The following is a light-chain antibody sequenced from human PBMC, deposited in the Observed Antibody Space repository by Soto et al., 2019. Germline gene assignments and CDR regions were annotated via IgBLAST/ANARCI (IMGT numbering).Light chain of an antibody. Sequence: QSVLTQPRSVSGSPGQSVTISCTGTSSDIGFYNYVSWYQQHPGKAPKLMIYDVSKRPSGVSNRFSGSKSGNTASLTISGLQAEDEADYYCFSYAGSTYVFGTGTKVTVL. CDR1: SSDIGFYNY. V-gene: IGLV2-11*01. CDR2: DVS. CDR3: FSYAGSTYV. J-gene: IGLJ1*01.